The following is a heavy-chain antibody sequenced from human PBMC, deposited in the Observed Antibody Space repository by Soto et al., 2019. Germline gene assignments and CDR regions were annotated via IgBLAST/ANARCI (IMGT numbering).Heavy chain of an antibody. V-gene: IGHV1-69*01. J-gene: IGHJ4*02. CDR1: GGTFSSYA. CDR2: IIPIFGTA. Sequence: QVQLVQSGAEVKKPGSSVKVSCKASGGTFSSYAISWVRQAPGQGLEWMGGIIPIFGTANYAQQFQGRVTITADESTSTAYMELSSLRSEDTAVYYCARVGLYGSGRAVDYWGQGTLVTVSS. D-gene: IGHD3-10*01. CDR3: ARVGLYGSGRAVDY.